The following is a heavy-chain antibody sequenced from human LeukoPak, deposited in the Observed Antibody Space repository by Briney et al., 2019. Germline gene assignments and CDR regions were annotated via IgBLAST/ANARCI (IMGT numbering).Heavy chain of an antibody. V-gene: IGHV3-23*01. J-gene: IGHJ3*02. CDR2: FSGGGGRT. Sequence: PGGSLRLSCAASGFTFSSYAMSWVRQAAGKGLEWVSAFSGGGGRTYYADSGKGRFIISRYNCKNTMYLQMNSLRAEDTAVYYCAKDESINYYDSSGYPDAFDIWGQGTMVTVSS. CDR1: GFTFSSYA. CDR3: AKDESINYYDSSGYPDAFDI. D-gene: IGHD3-22*01.